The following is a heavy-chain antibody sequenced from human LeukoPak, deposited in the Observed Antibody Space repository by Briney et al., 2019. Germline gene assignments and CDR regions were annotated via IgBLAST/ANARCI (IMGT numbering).Heavy chain of an antibody. CDR1: GFTFSSYA. D-gene: IGHD1-14*01. J-gene: IGHJ4*02. CDR2: ISGTGGST. CDR3: AKHSRRRNIYYFDY. Sequence: GGSLRLSCAASGFTFSSYATSWIRQAPGKGLEWVSGISGTGGSTYHADSVKGRFTISRDNSKNTLYLQMNSLRAEDTAVYYCAKHSRRRNIYYFDYWGQGTLVTVSS. V-gene: IGHV3-23*01.